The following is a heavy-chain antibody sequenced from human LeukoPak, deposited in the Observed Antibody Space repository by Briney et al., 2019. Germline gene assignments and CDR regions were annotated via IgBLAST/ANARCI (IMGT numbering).Heavy chain of an antibody. V-gene: IGHV4-59*01. Sequence: PSETLSLTCAVSGGSISSYYWSWIRQPPGKGLEWIGYIYYSGSTNYNPSLKSRVTISVDTSKNQFSLKLTSVTAADTAVYFCAATYYDSSGYFIWGQGTLVTVSS. CDR1: GGSISSYY. CDR2: IYYSGST. D-gene: IGHD3-22*01. J-gene: IGHJ4*02. CDR3: AATYYDSSGYFI.